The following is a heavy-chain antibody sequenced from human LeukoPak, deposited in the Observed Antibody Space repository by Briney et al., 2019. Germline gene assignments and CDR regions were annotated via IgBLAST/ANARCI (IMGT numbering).Heavy chain of an antibody. CDR1: GGSISSYY. D-gene: IGHD1-1*01. CDR2: IYYSGNT. CDR3: ARVQENWFDP. V-gene: IGHV4-59*01. J-gene: IGHJ5*02. Sequence: SETLSLTCTVSGGSISSYYWSWFRQPPGKGLEWIGYIYYSGNTNYNPSLKSRVTISVDTSKNQFSLKLSSVTAADTAVYYCARVQENWFDPWGQGTLVTVSS.